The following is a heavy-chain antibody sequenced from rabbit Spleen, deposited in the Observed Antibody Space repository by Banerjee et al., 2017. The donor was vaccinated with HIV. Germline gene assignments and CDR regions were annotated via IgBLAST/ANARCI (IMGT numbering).Heavy chain of an antibody. D-gene: IGHD1-1*01. J-gene: IGHJ4*01. CDR1: GFDFSSDA. CDR3: ARDGRNGWDFVL. CDR2: IDAGSSGST. V-gene: IGHV1S40*01. Sequence: QSLEESGGDLVKPEGSLTLTCTASGFDFSSDAMCWVRQAPGKGLEWIACIDAGSSGSTYYASWAKGRFTVSKTSSTTVTLQMTSLTAADTATYFCARDGRNGWDFVLWGPGTLVTVS.